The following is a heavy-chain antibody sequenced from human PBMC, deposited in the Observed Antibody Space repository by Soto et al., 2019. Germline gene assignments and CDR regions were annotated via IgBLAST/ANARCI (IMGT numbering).Heavy chain of an antibody. D-gene: IGHD3-16*01. CDR3: ARGNKSGRAGDQTYGMDV. Sequence: QVQLQQWGAGLLKPSETLSLTCAVYGGSFSGYYWSWIRQPPGKGLEWIGEINHSGSTNYNPSLKSRVTISVDTSKNQFSLKLSSVTAADTAVYYCARGNKSGRAGDQTYGMDVWGQGTTLTVSS. CDR2: INHSGST. CDR1: GGSFSGYY. V-gene: IGHV4-34*01. J-gene: IGHJ6*02.